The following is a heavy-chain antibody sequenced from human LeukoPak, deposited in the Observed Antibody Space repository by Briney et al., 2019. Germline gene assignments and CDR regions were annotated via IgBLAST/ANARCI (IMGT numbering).Heavy chain of an antibody. CDR2: ISAYNGNT. CDR3: ARGGGSGYVSYYYYGMDV. J-gene: IGHJ6*04. CDR1: GYTFTSYG. D-gene: IGHD5-12*01. Sequence: GASVKVSCKAPGYTFTSYGISWVRQAPGQGLEWMGWISAYNGNTNYAQKLQGRVTMTTDTSTSTAYMELRSLRSDDTAVYYCARGGGSGYVSYYYYGMDVWGKGTTVTVSS. V-gene: IGHV1-18*04.